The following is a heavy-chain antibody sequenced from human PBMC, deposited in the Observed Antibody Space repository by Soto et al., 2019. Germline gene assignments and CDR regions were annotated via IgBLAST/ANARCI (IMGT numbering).Heavy chain of an antibody. D-gene: IGHD6-19*01. CDR1: GGSFSGYY. V-gene: IGHV4-34*01. Sequence: QVQLQQWGAGLLKPSETLSLTCAVYGGSFSGYYWSWIRQPPGKGLEWIGEINHSGSTNYNPSLKSRVTISVDTSKNQVSLKLSSVTAADTAVYYCARSSGWYAKGDDYWGQGTLVTVSS. CDR2: INHSGST. CDR3: ARSSGWYAKGDDY. J-gene: IGHJ4*02.